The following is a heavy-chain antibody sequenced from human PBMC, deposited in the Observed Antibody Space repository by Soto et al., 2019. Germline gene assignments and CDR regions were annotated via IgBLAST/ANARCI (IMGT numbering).Heavy chain of an antibody. V-gene: IGHV1-18*01. Sequence: SSVKISCKASGYTFTSYGISWVRQAPGQGLEWMGWISAYNGNTNYAQKLQGRVTMTTDTSTSTAYMELSSLKASDTAMYYCARLFMVRRYYYYGMDVWGQGTTVTVSS. CDR3: ARLFMVRRYYYYGMDV. J-gene: IGHJ6*02. D-gene: IGHD3-10*01. CDR2: ISAYNGNT. CDR1: GYTFTSYG.